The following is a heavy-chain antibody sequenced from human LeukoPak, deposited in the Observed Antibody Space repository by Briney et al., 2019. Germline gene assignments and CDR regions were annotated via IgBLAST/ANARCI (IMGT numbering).Heavy chain of an antibody. Sequence: GGSLRLSCAASGFTFSSSAMRWVRQAPGKGLEWVSAVSSSGGSTFYADSVKGRFTISRDNSKNTLFLQMNSLRAEDTAIYYCAKRVFAAAQDYFFDYWGPGALVTVSS. D-gene: IGHD2-15*01. CDR2: VSSSGGST. CDR3: AKRVFAAAQDYFFDY. V-gene: IGHV3-23*01. J-gene: IGHJ4*02. CDR1: GFTFSSSA.